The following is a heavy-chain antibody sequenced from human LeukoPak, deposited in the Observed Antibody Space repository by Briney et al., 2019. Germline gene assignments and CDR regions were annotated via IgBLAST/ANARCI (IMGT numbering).Heavy chain of an antibody. V-gene: IGHV3-33*06. D-gene: IGHD1-1*01. CDR3: AKDLTTGTLSFDS. J-gene: IGHJ4*02. CDR2: IWYDGSEK. CDR1: GFTFSSYG. Sequence: GGSLRLSCAASGFTFSSYGMHWVSQAPGKGLEWVAVIWYDGSEKYYADSVKGRFTISRDNSKNTLYLQMNSLRAEDTALYYCAKDLTTGTLSFDSWGQGTLVTVSS.